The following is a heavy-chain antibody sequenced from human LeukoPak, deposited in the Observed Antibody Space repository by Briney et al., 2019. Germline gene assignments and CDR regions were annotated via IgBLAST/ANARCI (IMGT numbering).Heavy chain of an antibody. Sequence: GASVKVSCKASGGTFSSYAISWVRQAPGQGLEWMGRIIPILGIANYAQKFQGRVTITADKSTSTAYMELSSLRSEDTAVYYCARDAPQWRNAFDFWGQGTMVTVSS. CDR2: IIPILGIA. CDR1: GGTFSSYA. CDR3: ARDAPQWRNAFDF. J-gene: IGHJ3*01. V-gene: IGHV1-69*04. D-gene: IGHD6-19*01.